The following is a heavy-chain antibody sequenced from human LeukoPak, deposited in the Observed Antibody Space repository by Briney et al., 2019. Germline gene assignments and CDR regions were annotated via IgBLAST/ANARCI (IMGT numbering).Heavy chain of an antibody. CDR1: GYSFTSYW. J-gene: IGHJ4*02. CDR2: IYPGDSDT. Sequence: GESLKISCKGSGYSFTSYWIGWVRPMPGKGLDWMGIIYPGDSDTRYSPSFQGQVTISADKPISTAYLQWSSLKASDTAMYYCARIPAAILPVDYWGQGTLVTVSS. D-gene: IGHD2-2*02. CDR3: ARIPAAILPVDY. V-gene: IGHV5-51*04.